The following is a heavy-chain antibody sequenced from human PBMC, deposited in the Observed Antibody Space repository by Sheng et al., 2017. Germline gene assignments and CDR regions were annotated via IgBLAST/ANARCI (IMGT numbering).Heavy chain of an antibody. J-gene: IGHJ4*02. D-gene: IGHD6-13*01. CDR2: IRYDGSNK. CDR1: GFTFSSYG. Sequence: QVQLVESGGGVVQPGGSLRLSCAASGFTFSSYGMHWVRQAPGKGLEWVAFIRYDGSNKYYADSVKGRFTISRDNSKNTLYLQMNSLRAEDTAVYYCAKDQSIAAAGPVLFDYWGQGTLVTVSS. CDR3: AKDQSIAAAGPVLFDY. V-gene: IGHV3-30*02.